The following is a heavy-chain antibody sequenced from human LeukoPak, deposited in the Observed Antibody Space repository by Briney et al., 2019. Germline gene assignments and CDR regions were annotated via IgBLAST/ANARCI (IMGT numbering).Heavy chain of an antibody. Sequence: SETLSLTCTVSGDSISNYYWNWIRQPPGKGLEWIGYIYYSGNTNYNPSLKSRVTISVDTSKNQFSLKLSSVTAADTAVYYCAREESGYQRKNAFDIWGQGTMVTVSS. D-gene: IGHD3-9*01. CDR3: AREESGYQRKNAFDI. J-gene: IGHJ3*02. V-gene: IGHV4-59*01. CDR1: GDSISNYY. CDR2: IYYSGNT.